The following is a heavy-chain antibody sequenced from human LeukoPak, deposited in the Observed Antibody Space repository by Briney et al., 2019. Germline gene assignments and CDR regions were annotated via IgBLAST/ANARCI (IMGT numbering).Heavy chain of an antibody. V-gene: IGHV3-74*01. CDR3: VRERNNFWSGHHSIFDS. J-gene: IGHJ4*02. CDR2: INNDGSST. D-gene: IGHD3-3*01. CDR1: GLIFGDHW. Sequence: GGSLRLSCAASGLIFGDHWMHWVRQAPGKGLVWLSRINNDGSSTIYADSVKGRFTFSRDNAENTLFLEMSSLRVEDTAVYYCVRERNNFWSGHHSIFDSWGQGTLVTVSS.